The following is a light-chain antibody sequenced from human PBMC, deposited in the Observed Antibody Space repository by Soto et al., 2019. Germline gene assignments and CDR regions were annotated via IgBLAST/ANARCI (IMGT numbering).Light chain of an antibody. V-gene: IGKV3-15*01. CDR3: QQYNNWLLYT. J-gene: IGKJ2*01. CDR2: GAS. CDR1: QSVSSN. Sequence: EIVMTQSPATLSVSPGERATLSCRASQSVSSNLAWYQQKPGQAPRLLIYGASTRATCIPARFSGSGSGTEFTLTIRSLQSEDFAVYYCQQYNNWLLYTFGQGTKLEIK.